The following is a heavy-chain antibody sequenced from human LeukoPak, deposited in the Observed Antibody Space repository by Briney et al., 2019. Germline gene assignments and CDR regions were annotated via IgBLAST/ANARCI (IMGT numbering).Heavy chain of an antibody. Sequence: RTGGSLRLSCAASGFTFSSYWMSWVRQAPGTGLEWVANIKQDGSESYYVDSVKDRFTISRDNADDSLSLQMSALRAEDTAVYYCARVKRYNHAYGTDYWGQGILVTVSS. D-gene: IGHD5-18*01. CDR3: ARVKRYNHAYGTDY. CDR2: IKQDGSES. CDR1: GFTFSSYW. V-gene: IGHV3-7*04. J-gene: IGHJ4*02.